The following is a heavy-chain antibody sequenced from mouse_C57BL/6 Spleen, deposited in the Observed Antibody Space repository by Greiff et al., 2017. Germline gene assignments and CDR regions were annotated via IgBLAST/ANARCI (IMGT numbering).Heavy chain of an antibody. D-gene: IGHD1-1*01. CDR2: IDPSDSYT. V-gene: IGHV1-69*01. Sequence: VQLQQPGAELVMPGASVKLSCKASGYTFTSYWMHWVKQRPGQGLEWIGEIDPSDSYTNYNQKFKGKSTLTVDKSSSTAYMQLSSLTSEDSAVYYCARWYGSSRYWYFDVWGTGTTVTVSS. CDR3: ARWYGSSRYWYFDV. J-gene: IGHJ1*03. CDR1: GYTFTSYW.